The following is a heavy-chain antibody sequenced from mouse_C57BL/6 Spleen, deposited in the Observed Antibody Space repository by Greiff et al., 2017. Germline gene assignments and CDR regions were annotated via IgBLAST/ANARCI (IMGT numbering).Heavy chain of an antibody. V-gene: IGHV14-3*01. D-gene: IGHD4-1*01. Sequence: EVKLVESVAELVRPGASVKLSCTASGFNIKNTYMHWVKQRPEQGLEWIGRIDPANGNTKYAPKFQGKATITADTSSNTAYLQLSSLTSEDTAIYYCARRLTGAYYFDYWGQGTTLTVSS. CDR1: GFNIKNTY. CDR2: IDPANGNT. J-gene: IGHJ2*01. CDR3: ARRLTGAYYFDY.